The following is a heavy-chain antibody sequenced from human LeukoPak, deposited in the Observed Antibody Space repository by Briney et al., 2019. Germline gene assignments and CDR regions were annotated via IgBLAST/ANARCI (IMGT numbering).Heavy chain of an antibody. J-gene: IGHJ1*01. D-gene: IGHD4-11*01. CDR1: GYKFLSHG. CDR3: ARDWPTVIADF. Sequence: ASVKVSCKTSGYKFLSHGISWVRQAPGQGLEWLGWIRADNGDTRFARKFQGRSTMTTDTSTSTAHMELRSLRSDDTAVYYCARDWPTVIADFWGQGTLVTVSS. V-gene: IGHV1-18*04. CDR2: IRADNGDT.